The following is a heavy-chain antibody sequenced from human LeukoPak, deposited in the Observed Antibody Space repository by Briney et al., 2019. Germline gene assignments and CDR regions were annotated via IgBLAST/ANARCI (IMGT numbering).Heavy chain of an antibody. Sequence: PSETLSLTCTVSGGSISSYYWSWIRQPPGKGLDWIGYIYYSRSTNYNPSLKSRVTISVDTSKNQFSLKLSSVTAADTAVYYCARSRAYCSGGSCYNWFDPWGQGTLVTVSS. D-gene: IGHD2-15*01. CDR1: GGSISSYY. V-gene: IGHV4-59*01. CDR2: IYYSRST. J-gene: IGHJ5*02. CDR3: ARSRAYCSGGSCYNWFDP.